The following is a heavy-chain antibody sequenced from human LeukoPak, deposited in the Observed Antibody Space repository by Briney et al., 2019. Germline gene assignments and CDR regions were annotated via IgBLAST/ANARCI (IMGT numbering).Heavy chain of an antibody. D-gene: IGHD3-22*01. CDR2: IKEDGSEK. J-gene: IGHJ4*02. V-gene: IGHV3-7*03. Sequence: PGGSLRLSCEVSGLTFSSYWMSWVRQAPGKGLEWVANIKEDGSEKYYVDSVKGRFTISRDNAKSSLYLQMNSLRAEDTAVYFCARGEYYYDGGYWGQGTLVTVSS. CDR1: GLTFSSYW. CDR3: ARGEYYYDGGY.